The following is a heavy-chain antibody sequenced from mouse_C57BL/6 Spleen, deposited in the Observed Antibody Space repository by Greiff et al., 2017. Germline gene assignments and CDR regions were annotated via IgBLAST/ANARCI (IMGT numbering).Heavy chain of an antibody. Sequence: ESGPGLVKPSQSLSLTCSVTGYSITSGYYWNWIRQFPGNKLEWMGYISYDGSNNYNPSLKNRISITRDTSKNQFFLKLNSVTTEDTATYYCAREWGYDYDGAMDYWGQGTSVTVSS. D-gene: IGHD2-4*01. CDR2: ISYDGSN. CDR1: GYSITSGYY. V-gene: IGHV3-6*01. CDR3: AREWGYDYDGAMDY. J-gene: IGHJ4*01.